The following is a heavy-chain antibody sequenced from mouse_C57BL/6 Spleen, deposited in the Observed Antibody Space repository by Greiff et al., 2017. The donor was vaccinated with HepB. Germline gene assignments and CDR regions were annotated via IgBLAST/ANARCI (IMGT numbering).Heavy chain of an antibody. D-gene: IGHD2-12*01. CDR1: GYTFTSYW. V-gene: IGHV1-50*01. J-gene: IGHJ3*01. CDR2: IDPSDSYT. Sequence: QVQLQQPGAELVKPGASVKLSCKASGYTFTSYWMQWVKQRPGQGLEWIGEIDPSDSYTNYNQKFKGKATLTVDTSSSRAYMPLSSLTSEDSAVYYCSRFYSSLAYWGQGTLVTVSA. CDR3: SRFYSSLAY.